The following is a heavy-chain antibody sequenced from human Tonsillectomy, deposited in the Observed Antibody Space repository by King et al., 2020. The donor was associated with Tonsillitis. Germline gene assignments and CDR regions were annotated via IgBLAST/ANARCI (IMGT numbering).Heavy chain of an antibody. CDR2: ISYDGSNK. V-gene: IGHV3-30*04. D-gene: IGHD4-17*01. CDR1: GFTFSSYA. CDR3: AREYGDYYDAFDI. J-gene: IGHJ3*02. Sequence: VQLVESGGGVVQPGRSLRLSCAASGFTFSSYAMHWVRQAPGKGLEWVAVISYDGSNKYYADSVKGRFTISRDNSKNTLYLQMNSLRAEDTAVYYCAREYGDYYDAFDIWGQGTMVTVSS.